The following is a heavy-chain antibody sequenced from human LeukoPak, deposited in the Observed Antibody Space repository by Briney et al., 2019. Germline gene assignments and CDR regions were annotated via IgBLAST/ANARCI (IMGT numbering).Heavy chain of an antibody. J-gene: IGHJ4*02. CDR1: GGTFSGYA. CDR3: ARGARISSSWYSSV. CDR2: IIRIFSTT. D-gene: IGHD2-2*01. V-gene: IGHV1-69*13. Sequence: ASVKVSCKASGGTFSGYAIHWVRQAPGQGLEWMGGIIRIFSTTNYAQKFQGRVTISADESTSTAYMELRSLRSDDTAVYYCARGARISSSWYSSVWGQGTLTTVS.